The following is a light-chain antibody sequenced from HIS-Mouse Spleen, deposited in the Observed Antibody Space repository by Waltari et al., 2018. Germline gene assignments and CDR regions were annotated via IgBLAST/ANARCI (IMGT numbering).Light chain of an antibody. CDR3: YSTDSSGNHRV. Sequence: SYELTQPPSVSVSPGQTARNTCSGDALPKKDAYLYQQKSGQAPVPVLYEDSKRPSGIPERFSGSSSGTMATLTISGAQVEDEADYYCYSTDSSGNHRVFGGGTKLTVL. V-gene: IGLV3-10*01. CDR1: ALPKKD. CDR2: EDS. J-gene: IGLJ2*01.